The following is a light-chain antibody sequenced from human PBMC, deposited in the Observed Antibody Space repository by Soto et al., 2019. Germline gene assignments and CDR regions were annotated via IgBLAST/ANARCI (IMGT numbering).Light chain of an antibody. V-gene: IGLV2-14*01. CDR3: SSYTSSSTYV. CDR1: SSDVGAYHY. Sequence: QSALTQPASVSGSPGQSITISCTGTSSDVGAYHYVTWYQQHPGKAPQIMLYEVSNRPSGVSLRFSGSKSGNTASLTISGLQAEDEAVYYCSSYTSSSTYVFGTGTKLTVL. J-gene: IGLJ1*01. CDR2: EVS.